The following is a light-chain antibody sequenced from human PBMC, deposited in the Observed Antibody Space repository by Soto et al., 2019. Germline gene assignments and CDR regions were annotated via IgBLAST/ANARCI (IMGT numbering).Light chain of an antibody. Sequence: EFVLTQSPGTLSLSPGERATLSCRASQSVSSSYLAWYQQKPGQAPRLLIYGASSRATGIPDRFSGSGSGTDFTLTISRLEPEDFAVYYCQQYGRSWTFGQGTKVDIK. V-gene: IGKV3-20*01. J-gene: IGKJ1*01. CDR3: QQYGRSWT. CDR1: QSVSSSY. CDR2: GAS.